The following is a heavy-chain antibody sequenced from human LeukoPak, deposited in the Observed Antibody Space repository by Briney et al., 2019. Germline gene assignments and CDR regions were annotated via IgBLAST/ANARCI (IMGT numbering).Heavy chain of an antibody. J-gene: IGHJ4*02. D-gene: IGHD6-19*01. CDR1: GGSISSGGYS. CDR3: AREPGKYSSGWYVRPRFDY. Sequence: SQTLSLTCAVSGGSISSGGYSWSWIRQPPGKGLQWIGYIYYSGSTYYNPSLKSRVTISVDTSKNQFSLKLSSVTAADTAVYYCAREPGKYSSGWYVRPRFDYWGQGTLVTVSS. CDR2: IYYSGST. V-gene: IGHV4-30-4*07.